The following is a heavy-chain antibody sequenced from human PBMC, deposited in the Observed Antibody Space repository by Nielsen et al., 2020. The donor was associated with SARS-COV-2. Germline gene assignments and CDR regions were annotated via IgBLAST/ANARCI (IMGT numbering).Heavy chain of an antibody. CDR2: ISWNSGSI. D-gene: IGHD6-19*01. V-gene: IGHV3-9*01. Sequence: GGSLRLSCAASGFTFDDYAMHWVRQAPGKGLEWVSGISWNSGSIGYADSVKGRFTISRDKSKNTLYVLMNSLRAEDTAVYYCAKMSPPGIAVGTAEYFQHWGQGTLVTVSS. CDR3: AKMSPPGIAVGTAEYFQH. CDR1: GFTFDDYA. J-gene: IGHJ1*01.